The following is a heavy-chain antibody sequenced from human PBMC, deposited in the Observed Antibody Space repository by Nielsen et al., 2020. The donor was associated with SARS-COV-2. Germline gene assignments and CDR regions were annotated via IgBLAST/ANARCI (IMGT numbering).Heavy chain of an antibody. D-gene: IGHD6-13*01. CDR3: ARGIAAAGTGGYYYYGMDV. CDR1: GGTFSSYA. Sequence: SVKVSCKASGGTFSSYAISWVRQAPGQGLEWMGGIIPIFGTANYAQKFQGRVTITADESTSTAYMELSSLRSEDTAVYYCARGIAAAGTGGYYYYGMDVWGQGTTVTVSS. CDR2: IIPIFGTA. J-gene: IGHJ6*02. V-gene: IGHV1-69*13.